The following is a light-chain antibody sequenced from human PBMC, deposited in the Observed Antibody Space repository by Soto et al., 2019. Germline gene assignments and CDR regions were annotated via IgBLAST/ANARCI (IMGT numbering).Light chain of an antibody. CDR3: QQYNNWRT. V-gene: IGKV3D-15*01. J-gene: IGKJ2*01. CDR2: GAS. Sequence: EIVMTQSPATLSVSPGERATLSCRASQSVSSSYLAWYQQKPGQAPRLLIYGASSRATGIPDRFSGSGSGTEFTLTISSLQFEDFAVYYCQQYNNWRTFGQGTKVDIK. CDR1: QSVSSSY.